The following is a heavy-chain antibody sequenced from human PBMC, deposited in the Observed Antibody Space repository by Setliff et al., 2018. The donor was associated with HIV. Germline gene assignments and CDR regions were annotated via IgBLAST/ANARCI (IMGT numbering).Heavy chain of an antibody. CDR1: GGSISSSSYY. CDR3: ARGGDSSSWYWGRWFDP. CDR2: INHSGSI. D-gene: IGHD6-13*01. J-gene: IGHJ5*02. Sequence: SETLSLTCTVSGGSISSSSYYWGWIRQSPGKGLEWIGEINHSGSINYNPSLKSRVTISVDTSKNQFTLRLSSVTDADTAIYYCARGGDSSSWYWGRWFDPWGQGTLVTVSS. V-gene: IGHV4-39*06.